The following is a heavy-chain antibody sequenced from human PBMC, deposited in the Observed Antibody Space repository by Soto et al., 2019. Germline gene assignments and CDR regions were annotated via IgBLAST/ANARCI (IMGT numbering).Heavy chain of an antibody. CDR3: AGGMCFGGSCYLDV. CDR2: ISPGIDIR. Sequence: QVQLVQSGAEVKKPGSSVKVSCKASVGTFSTYTLDWVRQAPGQGLEWMGGISPGIDIRDYAQKFQGRVTVTADESTSTVYMQLITLISDDTALYYCAGGMCFGGSCYLDVWGQGTLVTVSS. CDR1: VGTFSTYT. J-gene: IGHJ4*02. D-gene: IGHD2-15*01. V-gene: IGHV1-69*12.